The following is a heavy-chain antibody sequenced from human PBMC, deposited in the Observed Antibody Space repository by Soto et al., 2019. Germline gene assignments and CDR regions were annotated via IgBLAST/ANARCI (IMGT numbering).Heavy chain of an antibody. CDR2: IHHSGST. CDR3: ATKGCAQGHGHGAV. J-gene: IGHJ6*01. Sequence: QVQLQESGPGLVKPSETLSLTCSVSGGSITSHYCSWFRQPPGKGLEWIGYIHHSGSTSYNPYLNSRVTLSVHTTKTQCSLKVVSVTAADTALDYCATKGCAQGHGHGAVWGPRTTVCVSS. CDR1: GGSITSHY. V-gene: IGHV4-59*08. D-gene: IGHD2-15*01.